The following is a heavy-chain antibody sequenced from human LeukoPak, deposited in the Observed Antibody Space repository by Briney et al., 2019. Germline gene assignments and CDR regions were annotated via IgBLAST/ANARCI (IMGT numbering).Heavy chain of an antibody. J-gene: IGHJ6*02. CDR3: ARHQCSGTRCYNFYFYGMDV. V-gene: IGHV4-59*08. CDR1: RGSISRYY. CDR2: IYYSGST. Sequence: PSETLSLTCIVSRGSISRYYWSWIRQPPGKGLAGVGYIYYSGSTNYTPSLKSRVTISVDTSRNQFSLKLSSVTAADTAVYYCARHQCSGTRCYNFYFYGMDVWGQGTTVTVSS. D-gene: IGHD2-2*02.